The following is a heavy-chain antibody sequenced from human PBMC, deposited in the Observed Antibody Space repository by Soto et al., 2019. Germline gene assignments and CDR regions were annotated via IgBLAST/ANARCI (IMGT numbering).Heavy chain of an antibody. CDR3: AHRRPPCGEWGGGYFDY. J-gene: IGHJ4*02. CDR1: GFSLSTSGEG. CDR2: IYWDDDK. V-gene: IGHV2-5*02. Sequence: QITLKESGPTLVKPTQTLTLTCSFSGFSLSTSGEGMCWIRQPPGKALEWLALIYWDDDKRYSPSLKSRLTITKDTSKTQVVLTLTNRDPVDTATSYCAHRRPPCGEWGGGYFDYWGQGTLVTVSS. D-gene: IGHD1-26*01.